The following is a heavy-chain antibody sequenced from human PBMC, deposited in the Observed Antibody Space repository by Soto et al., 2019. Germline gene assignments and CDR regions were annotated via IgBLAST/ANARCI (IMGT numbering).Heavy chain of an antibody. CDR2: VSYDGNVR. V-gene: IGHV3-30*18. CDR3: AKERTAKAVAEFDY. D-gene: IGHD6-19*01. J-gene: IGHJ4*02. Sequence: QVQLVESGGGVVQPGRSLRLSCAASGFTFSNYGMQWVRQAPGKGLEWVAVVSYDGNVRFYADSVKGRFTISRDNSKNTLYLQMNSLRTEDTSIYYCAKERTAKAVAEFDYWGQGTLVTVSS. CDR1: GFTFSNYG.